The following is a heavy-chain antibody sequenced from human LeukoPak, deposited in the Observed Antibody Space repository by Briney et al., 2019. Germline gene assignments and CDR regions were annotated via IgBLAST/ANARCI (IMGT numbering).Heavy chain of an antibody. CDR1: GFTFDDYA. V-gene: IGHV3-9*01. D-gene: IGHD3-10*01. Sequence: GGSLRLSCAASGFTFDDYAMHWVRQAPGKGLECVTGMSWNSGSIGYADSVKGRFTISRDNAKDSLYLQKHSLRADGRALYYCAKSITMIRGVIFFDYWGQGTLVTVST. J-gene: IGHJ4*02. CDR2: MSWNSGSI. CDR3: AKSITMIRGVIFFDY.